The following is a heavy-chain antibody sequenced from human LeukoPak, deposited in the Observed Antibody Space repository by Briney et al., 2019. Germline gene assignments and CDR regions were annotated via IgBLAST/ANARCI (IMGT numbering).Heavy chain of an antibody. CDR1: GFTFSSYW. CDR2: IKQDGSEK. D-gene: IGHD3-10*01. Sequence: PGGSLRLSCAASGFTFSSYWMSWVRQAPGKGLEWVANIKQDGSEKYYVDSVKGRFTISRDNAKNSLYLQMNSLRAEDTAVYYCARRPLWSVKDAFDIWGQGTMVTVSS. CDR3: ARRPLWSVKDAFDI. J-gene: IGHJ3*02. V-gene: IGHV3-7*01.